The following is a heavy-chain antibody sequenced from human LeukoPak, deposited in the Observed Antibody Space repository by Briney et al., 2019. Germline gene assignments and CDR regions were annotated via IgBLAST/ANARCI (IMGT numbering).Heavy chain of an antibody. V-gene: IGHV4-4*07. CDR3: ARGLGVGADRALDY. J-gene: IGHJ4*02. Sequence: PSETLSLTCTVSGDSINNYYLSWIRQPAGKGLEWIGRIFNSGSTDYNPSLKSRVTMSVDTSKNQFSVKVNSVTAADTAVYYCARGLGVGADRALDYWGQGTLVTVSS. D-gene: IGHD1-26*01. CDR1: GDSINNYY. CDR2: IFNSGST.